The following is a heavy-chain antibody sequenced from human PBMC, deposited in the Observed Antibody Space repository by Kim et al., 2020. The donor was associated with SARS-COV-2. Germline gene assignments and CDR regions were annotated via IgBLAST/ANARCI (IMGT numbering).Heavy chain of an antibody. V-gene: IGHV3-30*04. CDR3: ARDEEERGFGELSGY. CDR1: GFTFSSYA. D-gene: IGHD3-10*01. J-gene: IGHJ4*02. Sequence: GGSLRLSCAASGFTFSSYAMHWVRQAPGKGLEWVAVISYDGSNKYYADSVKGRFTISRDNSKNTLYLQMNSLRAEDTAVYYCARDEEERGFGELSGYWGQGTLVTVSS. CDR2: ISYDGSNK.